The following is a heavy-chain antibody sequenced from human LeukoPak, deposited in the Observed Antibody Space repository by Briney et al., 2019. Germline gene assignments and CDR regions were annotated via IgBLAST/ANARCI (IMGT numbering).Heavy chain of an antibody. J-gene: IGHJ4*02. CDR2: ISFDVINN. V-gene: IGHV3-30-3*01. Sequence: GRSLRLSCAASGFTFSSYTMHWVRQAPGKGLEWVAVISFDVINNYFADAVKGRFTISRDNSKSTLFLQMNSLRAEDTAVYYCARAFSYGLGYWGQGTLVTVCS. D-gene: IGHD5-18*01. CDR1: GFTFSSYT. CDR3: ARAFSYGLGY.